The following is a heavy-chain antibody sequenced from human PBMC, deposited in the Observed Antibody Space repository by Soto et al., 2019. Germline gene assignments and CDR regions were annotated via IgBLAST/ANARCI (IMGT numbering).Heavy chain of an antibody. CDR2: ISSSSSYI. Sequence: KTGGSLRLSCAASGFTFSSYSMNWVRQAPGKGLEWVSSISSSSSYIYYADSVKGRFTISRDNAKNSLYLQMNSLRAEDTAVYYCARVLTTVTNYFDYWGQGTLVTVSS. D-gene: IGHD4-17*01. V-gene: IGHV3-21*01. CDR1: GFTFSSYS. CDR3: ARVLTTVTNYFDY. J-gene: IGHJ4*02.